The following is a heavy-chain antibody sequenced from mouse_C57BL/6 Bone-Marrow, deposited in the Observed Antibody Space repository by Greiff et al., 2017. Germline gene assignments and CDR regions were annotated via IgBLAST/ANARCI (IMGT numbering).Heavy chain of an antibody. CDR1: GFNIKDDY. Sequence: EVQLQQSGAELVRPGASVKLSCTASGFNIKDDYMHWVKQRPEQGLEWIGWIDPENGDTEYASKFQGKATITADTSSNTAYLQLSSLTSEDTAVYYCTTWDGGFAYWGQGTLVPVSA. D-gene: IGHD2-3*01. J-gene: IGHJ3*01. CDR3: TTWDGGFAY. V-gene: IGHV14-4*01. CDR2: IDPENGDT.